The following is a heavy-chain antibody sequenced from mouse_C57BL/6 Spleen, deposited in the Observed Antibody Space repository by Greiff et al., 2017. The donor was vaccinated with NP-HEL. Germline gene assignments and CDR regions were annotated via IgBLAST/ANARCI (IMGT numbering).Heavy chain of an antibody. D-gene: IGHD2-3*01. CDR3: AGGLLGYFDY. CDR1: GFTFSDYG. V-gene: IGHV5-17*01. CDR2: ISSGSSTI. Sequence: EVHLVESGGGLVKPGGSLKLSCAASGFTFSDYGMHWVRQAPEKGLEWVAYISSGSSTIYYADTVKGRFTISRDNAKNTLFLQMTSLRSEDTAMYYCAGGLLGYFDYWGQGTTLTVSS. J-gene: IGHJ2*01.